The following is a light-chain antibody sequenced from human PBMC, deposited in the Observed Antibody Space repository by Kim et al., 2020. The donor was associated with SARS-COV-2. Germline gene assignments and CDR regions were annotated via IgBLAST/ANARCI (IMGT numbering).Light chain of an antibody. J-gene: IGKJ2*01. Sequence: LSVPPGQRPPLSCRSSQSVRNTLAWYQHKPGQGPRVLIYDISTRVTGIPARFSGSGSGTEFTLTISSLQSEDFAIYYCQQYKDWYTFGQGTKLEI. CDR2: DIS. CDR1: QSVRNT. V-gene: IGKV3-15*01. CDR3: QQYKDWYT.